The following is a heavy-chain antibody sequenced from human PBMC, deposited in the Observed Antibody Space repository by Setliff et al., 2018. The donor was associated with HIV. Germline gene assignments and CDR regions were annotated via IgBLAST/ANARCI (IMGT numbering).Heavy chain of an antibody. V-gene: IGHV4-59*08. CDR3: ARLGYSVYDVPAFDI. CDR2: IYYSGST. D-gene: IGHD5-12*01. J-gene: IGHJ3*02. CDR1: GGSISSHY. Sequence: SETLSLTCTVSGGSISSHYWSWIRQPPGKGLEWIGYIYYSGSTNYNPSLKSRVTISVDSSKNQFSLKLSSVTAADTAVYYCARLGYSVYDVPAFDIWGQGTMVTVSS.